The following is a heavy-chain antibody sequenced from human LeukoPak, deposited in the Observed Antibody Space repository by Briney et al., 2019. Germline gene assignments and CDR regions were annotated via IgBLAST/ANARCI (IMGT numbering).Heavy chain of an antibody. V-gene: IGHV4-59*01. Sequence: SETLSPTCTVSGGSISSYYWSWIRQPPGKGLEWMGYIYYSGSTNYDPSLKSRVTISVDTSKNQFSLKLSSVTAADTAVYYCARHPPGSSDHDYYYYGMDVWGQGTTVTVSS. CDR1: GGSISSYY. CDR2: IYYSGST. J-gene: IGHJ6*02. D-gene: IGHD3-10*01. CDR3: ARHPPGSSDHDYYYYGMDV.